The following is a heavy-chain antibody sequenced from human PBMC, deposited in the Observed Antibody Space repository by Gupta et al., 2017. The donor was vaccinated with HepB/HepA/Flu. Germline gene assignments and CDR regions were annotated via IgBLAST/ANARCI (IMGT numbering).Heavy chain of an antibody. CDR2: IYTSGST. J-gene: IGHJ6*03. CDR1: GGSISSYY. CDR3: ARVTYYYDSSGYSYYYYYMDV. D-gene: IGHD3-22*01. Sequence: QVQLQESGPGLVKPSETLSLTCTVSGGSISSYYWSWIRQPAGKGLEWIGRIYTSGSTNYNPSLKSRVTMSVDTSKNQFSLKLSSVTAADTAVYYCARVTYYYDSSGYSYYYYYMDVWGKGTTVTVSS. V-gene: IGHV4-4*07.